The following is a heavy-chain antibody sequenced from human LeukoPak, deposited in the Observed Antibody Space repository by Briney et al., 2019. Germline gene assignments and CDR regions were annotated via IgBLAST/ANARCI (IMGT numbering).Heavy chain of an antibody. J-gene: IGHJ4*02. D-gene: IGHD6-19*01. CDR1: GFTLNTSGVG. Sequence: GSGPTLVNHTQTLAETCTFSGFTLNTSGVGVGWIRQPPGKPLECLTLLYWNDDVRYSSSLKSRLTITKDTSKNQVVLTLTNVDPVDTATYYCAHPLQEQWLVAFDYWGQGTLVTVSS. CDR3: AHPLQEQWLVAFDY. V-gene: IGHV2-5*01. CDR2: LYWNDDV.